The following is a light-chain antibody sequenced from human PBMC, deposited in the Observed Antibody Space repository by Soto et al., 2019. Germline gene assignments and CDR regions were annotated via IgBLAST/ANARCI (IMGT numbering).Light chain of an antibody. J-gene: IGKJ4*01. CDR3: QQYGSSPLT. CDR1: QTVSFSS. CDR2: GAS. V-gene: IGKV3-20*01. Sequence: EIGLTQSPGTLSLSPGDRATLSCRASQTVSFSSLAWYQQKPGQPPRLLIYGASSRATGVPDRFSGSESGTDFNLTISSLEPEDFAVYYCQQYGSSPLTFGGGTKVEIK.